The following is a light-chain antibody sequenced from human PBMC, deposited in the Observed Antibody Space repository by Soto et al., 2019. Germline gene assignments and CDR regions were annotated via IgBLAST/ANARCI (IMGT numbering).Light chain of an antibody. CDR3: HQYGSSPYT. CDR2: GAS. CDR1: QSVSSSY. V-gene: IGKV3-20*01. J-gene: IGKJ2*01. Sequence: IVLTQSPGTLSLSPGERATLSCRASQSVSSSYVAWYQQKPGQALSLLIYGASSRATGIPDRFSGSGSGTDFNLTINRLELEDFAVYYCHQYGSSPYTFGQGTKLEIK.